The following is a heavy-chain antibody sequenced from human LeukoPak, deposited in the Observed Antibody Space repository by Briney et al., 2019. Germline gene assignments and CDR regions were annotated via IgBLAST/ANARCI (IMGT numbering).Heavy chain of an antibody. CDR2: INPNSGGT. V-gene: IGHV1-2*02. CDR3: ATDSGYDLIGGYYFDY. Sequence: ASVKVSCKASGYTFTGYYMHRVRQAPGQGLEWMGWINPNSGGTNYAQKFQGRVTMTRDTSISTAYMELSRLRSDDTAVYYCATDSGYDLIGGYYFDYWGQGTLVTVSS. CDR1: GYTFTGYY. J-gene: IGHJ4*02. D-gene: IGHD5-12*01.